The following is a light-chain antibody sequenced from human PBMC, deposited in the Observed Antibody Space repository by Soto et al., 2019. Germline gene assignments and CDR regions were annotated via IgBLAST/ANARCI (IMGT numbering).Light chain of an antibody. J-gene: IGLJ1*01. CDR3: SSYTSSSLYV. CDR1: SSDFNDDKY. CDR2: GVT. V-gene: IGLV2-14*01. Sequence: QSALTQPASVSGSPGQSITMSCTGSSSDFNDDKYVSWYQQQPGKGPNLLLYGVTNRPSGVSNRFSGSKSGNTASLTISGLQVEDEADYYCSSYTSSSLYVFGTGTKVTVL.